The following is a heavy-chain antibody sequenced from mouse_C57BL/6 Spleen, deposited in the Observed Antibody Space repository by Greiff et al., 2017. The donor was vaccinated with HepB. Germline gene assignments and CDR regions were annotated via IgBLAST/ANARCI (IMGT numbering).Heavy chain of an antibody. D-gene: IGHD1-1*01. CDR3: ARSYGSSSFDY. V-gene: IGHV7-3*01. CDR1: GFTFTDYY. CDR2: IRNKANGYTT. J-gene: IGHJ2*01. Sequence: DVMLVESGGGLVQPGGSLSLSCAASGFTFTDYYMSWVRQPPGKALEWLGFIRNKANGYTTEYSASVKGRFTISRDNSQSILYLQMNALRAEDSATYYCARSYGSSSFDYWGQGTTLTVSS.